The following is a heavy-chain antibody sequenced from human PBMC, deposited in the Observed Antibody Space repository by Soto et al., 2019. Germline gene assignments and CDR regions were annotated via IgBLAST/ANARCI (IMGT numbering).Heavy chain of an antibody. CDR2: IWYDGSNK. D-gene: IGHD3-3*01. CDR1: GFTFSSYG. CDR3: ARRKLDYDFPGAFDI. J-gene: IGHJ3*02. Sequence: GGSLRLSCAASGFTFSSYGMHWVRQAPGKGLEWVAVIWYDGSNKYYADSVKGRFTISRDNSKNTLYLQMNNLRAEDTAVYYWARRKLDYDFPGAFDIWGQGTMVTVSS. V-gene: IGHV3-33*01.